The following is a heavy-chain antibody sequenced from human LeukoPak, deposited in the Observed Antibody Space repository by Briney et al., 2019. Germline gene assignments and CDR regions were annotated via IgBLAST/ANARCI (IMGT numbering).Heavy chain of an antibody. Sequence: GGSPRLSCAASGFTFDAYAMHWVRQPPGKGLEWVSGISWNSRSIGYADSVKGRFTISRDNAKNSLYLQMNSLRAEDTALYYCAKDNRGVVGSTMWVAFDIWGQGTVVTVSS. CDR3: AKDNRGVVGSTMWVAFDI. J-gene: IGHJ3*02. CDR1: GFTFDAYA. CDR2: ISWNSRSI. D-gene: IGHD1-26*01. V-gene: IGHV3-9*01.